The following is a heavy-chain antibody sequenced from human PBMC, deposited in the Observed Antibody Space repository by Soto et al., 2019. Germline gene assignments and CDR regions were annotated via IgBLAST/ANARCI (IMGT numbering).Heavy chain of an antibody. V-gene: IGHV3-66*01. J-gene: IGHJ4*02. CDR1: GLSVGNNY. CDR3: ARGYWVQGYGAGTYFDY. D-gene: IGHD3-10*01. Sequence: EVQLVESGGGVVQPGGSLRLSCAASGLSVGNNYMSWVRQAPGKGLEWVSVIYSGSTTHYADSVKGRFSISRDSSWNTVYLQMNSLRVEDTAVYHCARGYWVQGYGAGTYFDYWGQGTLVTVSS. CDR2: IYSGSTT.